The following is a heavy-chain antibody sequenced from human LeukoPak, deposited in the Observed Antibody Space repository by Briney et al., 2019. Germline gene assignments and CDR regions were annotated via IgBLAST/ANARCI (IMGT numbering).Heavy chain of an antibody. CDR2: ISAYNGNT. CDR3: ARVWATVTTHFELDY. CDR1: GYTFTSYG. J-gene: IGHJ4*02. D-gene: IGHD4-17*01. Sequence: ASVKVSCKASGYTFTSYGISWVRQAPGQGLEWMGWISAYNGNTNYAQKLQGRVTMTTDTSTSTAYMELRSLRSDDTAVYHCARVWATVTTHFELDYWGQGTLVTVSS. V-gene: IGHV1-18*01.